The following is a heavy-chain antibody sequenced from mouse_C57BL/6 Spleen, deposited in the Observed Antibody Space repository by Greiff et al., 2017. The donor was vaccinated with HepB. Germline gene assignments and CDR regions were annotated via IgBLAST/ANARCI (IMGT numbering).Heavy chain of an antibody. CDR3: ARYYSYWYFDV. CDR1: GYTFTSYW. D-gene: IGHD1-1*01. Sequence: QVQLQQPGAELVKPGASVKLSCKASGYTFTSYWMQWVKQRPGQGLEWIGEIDPSDSYTNYNQKFKGKSTLTVDKSSSTAYMQLSSLTSEDSAVYYCARYYSYWYFDVWGTGTTVTVSS. CDR2: IDPSDSYT. J-gene: IGHJ1*03. V-gene: IGHV1-50*01.